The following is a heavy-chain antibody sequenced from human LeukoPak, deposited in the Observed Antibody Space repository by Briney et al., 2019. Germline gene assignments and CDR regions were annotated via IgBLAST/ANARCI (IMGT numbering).Heavy chain of an antibody. CDR3: AKVNSGWYSGDY. V-gene: IGHV3-23*01. CDR2: ISGSGGST. D-gene: IGHD6-19*01. J-gene: IGHJ4*02. CDR1: GFTFSSYA. Sequence: GGSLRLSCAASGFTFSSYAMTWVRQAPGKGLEWVSAISGSGGSTHYADSVEGRFTISRDNSKNTLYLQMNSLRAEDTAVYYCAKVNSGWYSGDYWGQGTLVTVSS.